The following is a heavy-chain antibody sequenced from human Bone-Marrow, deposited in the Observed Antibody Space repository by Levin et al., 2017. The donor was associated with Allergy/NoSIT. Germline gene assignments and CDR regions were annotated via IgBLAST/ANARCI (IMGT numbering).Heavy chain of an antibody. D-gene: IGHD2-2*01. CDR2: ITPVFGSP. Sequence: PGESLKISCKASGGTLNTHNINWVRQAPGQGLEWMGGITPVFGSPKYAQNFQGRVTISADESTSTVYIELSSLRSEDTAVYYCAKVSEPPDMHAYFDNWGQGTLVTVSS. J-gene: IGHJ4*02. CDR1: GGTLNTHN. V-gene: IGHV1-69*01. CDR3: AKVSEPPDMHAYFDN.